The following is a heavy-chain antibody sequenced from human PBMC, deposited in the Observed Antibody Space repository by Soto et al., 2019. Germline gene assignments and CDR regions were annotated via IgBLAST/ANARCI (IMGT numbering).Heavy chain of an antibody. CDR2: INHSGTT. CDR1: GGSFSGYQ. Sequence: SETLSLTCGVYGGSFSGYQCNWIRQSPGQGLEWIGEINHSGTTKYNPSLESRINLSVDTSKKQFSLKMFSVTAADTAIYYCARGWRFDPWGQGTQVTVSS. D-gene: IGHD1-1*01. V-gene: IGHV4-34*01. J-gene: IGHJ5*02. CDR3: ARGWRFDP.